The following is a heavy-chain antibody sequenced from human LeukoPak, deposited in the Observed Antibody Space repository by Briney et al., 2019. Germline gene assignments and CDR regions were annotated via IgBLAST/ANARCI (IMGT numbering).Heavy chain of an antibody. D-gene: IGHD4-17*01. CDR2: IKRIIDGGTT. CDR1: GLTFRNAW. CDR3: AAQGGSGDLRY. V-gene: IGHV3-15*01. J-gene: IGHJ4*02. Sequence: GGSLRLSCAASGLTFRNAWMSWVRQAPGKGLEWVGRIKRIIDGGTTDYSAPVKGRFTVSRDDSINTLYLQMSSLKTEDTAAYYCAAQGGSGDLRYWGQGTLVTVSS.